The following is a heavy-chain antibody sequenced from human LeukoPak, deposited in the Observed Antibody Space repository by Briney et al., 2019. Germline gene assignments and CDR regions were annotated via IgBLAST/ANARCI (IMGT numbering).Heavy chain of an antibody. V-gene: IGHV1-2*06. J-gene: IGHJ4*02. Sequence: GASVKDSCKASGYTLTDYYMHWVRQAPGQGLEWMGRINPNSGGTNYAQKFQGRVTMTRDTSISTVYMELSRLRSDDTAVYYCARVGYYESSGYYEYWGQGTLVTVSS. CDR1: GYTLTDYY. CDR3: ARVGYYESSGYYEY. CDR2: INPNSGGT. D-gene: IGHD3-22*01.